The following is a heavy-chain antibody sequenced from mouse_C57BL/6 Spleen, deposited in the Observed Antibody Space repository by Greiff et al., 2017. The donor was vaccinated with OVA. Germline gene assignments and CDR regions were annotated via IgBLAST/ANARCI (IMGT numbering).Heavy chain of an antibody. CDR1: GFSLTSYG. CDR3: AKGGYSDWFAY. CDR2: IWSGGST. Sequence: QVQLKESGPGLVQPSQSLSITCTVSGFSLTSYGVHWVRQPPGKGLEWLGVIWSGGSTDYNAAFISRLSISKDNSKSQVFFKMNSLQADDTAIYYCAKGGYSDWFAYWGQGTLVTVSA. V-gene: IGHV2-4*01. D-gene: IGHD3-1*01. J-gene: IGHJ3*01.